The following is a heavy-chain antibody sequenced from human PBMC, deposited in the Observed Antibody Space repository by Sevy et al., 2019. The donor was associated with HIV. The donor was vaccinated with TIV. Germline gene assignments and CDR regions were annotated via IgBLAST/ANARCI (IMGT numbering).Heavy chain of an antibody. V-gene: IGHV1-2*02. CDR1: GYTFTGYY. J-gene: IGHJ4*02. CDR3: ARDLYYYGSGSPDY. D-gene: IGHD3-10*01. CDR2: INPNSGGT. Sequence: ASVKVSCKASGYTFTGYYMHWVRQAPGQGLEWMGWINPNSGGTNYAQTFQGRVTMTRDTSISTAYMELSRLRSDDTAVYYCARDLYYYGSGSPDYWGQGTLVTVSS.